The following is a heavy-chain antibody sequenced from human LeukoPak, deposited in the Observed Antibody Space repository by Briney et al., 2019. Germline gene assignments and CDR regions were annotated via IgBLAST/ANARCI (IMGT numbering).Heavy chain of an antibody. J-gene: IGHJ4*02. CDR3: ARGRKDCSAGNCYSDY. CDR1: GFTFGNYW. V-gene: IGHV3-7*01. CDR2: IQEAGSEK. Sequence: GGSLRLSCAASGFTFGNYWMNWVRQAPGKGLQWVANIQEAGSEKYYVDSVKGRFTISRDNSKNSLYLQMNSLRAEDTAVYYCARGRKDCSAGNCYSDYWGQGTLVTVSS. D-gene: IGHD2-15*01.